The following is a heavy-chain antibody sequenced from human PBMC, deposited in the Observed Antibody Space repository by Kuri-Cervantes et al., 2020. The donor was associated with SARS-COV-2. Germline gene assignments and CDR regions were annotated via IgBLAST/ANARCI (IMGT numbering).Heavy chain of an antibody. CDR1: GGSISSGSYY. Sequence: LRLSCTVSGGSISSGSYYWSWIRQPAGKGLEWIGRIYTSGSTNYNPSLKSRVTISVDTSKNQFSLKLSSVTAADTAVCYCARATKADYGDYIDAFDIWGQGTMVTVSS. V-gene: IGHV4-61*02. CDR3: ARATKADYGDYIDAFDI. D-gene: IGHD4-17*01. J-gene: IGHJ3*02. CDR2: IYTSGST.